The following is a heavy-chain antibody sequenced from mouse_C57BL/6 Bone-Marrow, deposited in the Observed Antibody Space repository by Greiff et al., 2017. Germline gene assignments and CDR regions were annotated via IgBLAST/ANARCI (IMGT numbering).Heavy chain of an antibody. CDR3: ARQGFITTVVGYFDV. CDR1: GFTFSDYY. Sequence: EVQLQESGGGLVQPGGSLKLSCAASGFTFSDYYMYWVRQTPEKRLEWVAYISNGGGSTYYPDTVKGRFTISRDNAKNTLYLQMSRLKSEDTAMYYCARQGFITTVVGYFDVWGTGTTVTVSS. D-gene: IGHD1-1*01. CDR2: ISNGGGST. V-gene: IGHV5-12*01. J-gene: IGHJ1*03.